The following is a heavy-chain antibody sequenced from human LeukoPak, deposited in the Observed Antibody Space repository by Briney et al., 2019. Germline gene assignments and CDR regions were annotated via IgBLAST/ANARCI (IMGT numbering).Heavy chain of an antibody. D-gene: IGHD4-17*01. Sequence: SVNVSFTASGGTFSSYAISWVRQAPGQGLEWMGEIIPIFGTANYAQKFQGRVTITADESTGTAYMELSSLRSEDTAVYYCARESTVTPYGMDVWGQGTTVTVSS. V-gene: IGHV1-69*01. CDR1: GGTFSSYA. J-gene: IGHJ6*02. CDR2: IIPIFGTA. CDR3: ARESTVTPYGMDV.